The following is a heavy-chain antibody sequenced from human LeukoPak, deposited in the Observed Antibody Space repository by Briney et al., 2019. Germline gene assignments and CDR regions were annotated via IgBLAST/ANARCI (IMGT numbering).Heavy chain of an antibody. CDR3: ARSIKRGLFDY. Sequence: SETLSLTCTVSGGSIGFYYWNWIRQPPGKGLEWIGWFYYNGSSTYTPSLKSRVTISVDTSKIQFSLKLSSVTAADTAVYYCARSIKRGLFDYWGQGSLVTVSS. V-gene: IGHV4-59*01. CDR1: GGSIGFYY. CDR2: FYYNGSS. D-gene: IGHD3-10*01. J-gene: IGHJ4*02.